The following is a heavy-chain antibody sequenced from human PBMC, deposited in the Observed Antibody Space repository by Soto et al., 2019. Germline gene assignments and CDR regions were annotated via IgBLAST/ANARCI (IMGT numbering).Heavy chain of an antibody. D-gene: IGHD1-26*01. J-gene: IGHJ5*02. V-gene: IGHV4-30-4*01. CDR1: GGSISSGDYY. CDR3: ASRRSRGRALLFDP. CDR2: IYYSGST. Sequence: QVQLQESGPGLVKPSQTLSLTCTVSGGSISSGDYYWTWIRQSPGKGLEWIGYIYYSGSTYYNPSLKSRVTISVDTSKNHFSLKLISVTAADTAVYYCASRRSRGRALLFDPWGQGTLVTVSS.